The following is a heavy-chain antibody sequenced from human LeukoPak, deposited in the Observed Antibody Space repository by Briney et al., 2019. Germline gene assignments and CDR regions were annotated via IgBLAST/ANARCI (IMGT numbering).Heavy chain of an antibody. Sequence: SVKVSCKASGGTFSSYAISWVRQAPGQGLEWMGRIIPILGIANYAQKFQGRVTITADKSTSTAYMELSSLRSEDTAVYYCARTYYYCTGSYLNWFDPWGQGTLVTVSS. CDR3: ARTYYYCTGSYLNWFDP. D-gene: IGHD3-10*01. V-gene: IGHV1-69*04. CDR2: IIPILGIA. J-gene: IGHJ5*02. CDR1: GGTFSSYA.